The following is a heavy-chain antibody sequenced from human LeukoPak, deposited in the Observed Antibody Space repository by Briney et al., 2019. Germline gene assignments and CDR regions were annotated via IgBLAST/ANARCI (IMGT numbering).Heavy chain of an antibody. CDR3: ASRVVPAAPLLP. CDR2: INPNSGGT. J-gene: IGHJ5*02. V-gene: IGHV1-2*02. D-gene: IGHD2-2*01. Sequence: ASVKVSCKASGYTFTGYYMHWVRPAPGQGLEWMGWINPNSGGTNYAQKFQGRVTMTRDTSISTAYMELSRLRSDDTAVYYCASRVVPAAPLLPWGQGTLVTVSS. CDR1: GYTFTGYY.